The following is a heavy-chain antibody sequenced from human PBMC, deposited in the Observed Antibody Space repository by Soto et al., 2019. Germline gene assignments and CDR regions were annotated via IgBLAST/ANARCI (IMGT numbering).Heavy chain of an antibody. CDR1: GFTFTSSA. CDR2: IVVGSGNT. J-gene: IGHJ4*02. CDR3: AAGYDYAGTIDY. V-gene: IGHV1-58*01. D-gene: IGHD3-16*01. Sequence: QMPLVQSGPEVKKPGTSVKVSCKASGFTFTSSAVQWVRQARGQRLEWIGWIVVGSGNTNYAQKFQERVTITRDMSTSTAYMELSSLRSEDTAVYYCAAGYDYAGTIDYWGQGTLVTVSS.